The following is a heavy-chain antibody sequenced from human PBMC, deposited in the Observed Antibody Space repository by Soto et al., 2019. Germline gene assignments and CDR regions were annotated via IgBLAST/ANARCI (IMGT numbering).Heavy chain of an antibody. J-gene: IGHJ3*02. CDR2: MNPNSGNT. CDR1: GYTFTSYD. V-gene: IGHV1-8*01. D-gene: IGHD3-22*01. Sequence: ASVKVSFKASGYTFTSYDINWLRQATGQGLEWMGWMNPNSGNTGYAQKFQGRVTMTRNTSISTAYMELSSLRSEDTAVYYCAREDSSGRYGRDAFDIWGQGTMVTVSS. CDR3: AREDSSGRYGRDAFDI.